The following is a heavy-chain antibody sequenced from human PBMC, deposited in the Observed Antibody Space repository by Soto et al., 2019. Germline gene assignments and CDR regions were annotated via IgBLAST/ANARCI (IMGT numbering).Heavy chain of an antibody. D-gene: IGHD3-10*01. CDR2: FHSSGAT. CDR1: DGSISSADYY. V-gene: IGHV4-30-4*01. CDR3: ASICFGDFDY. J-gene: IGHJ4*01. Sequence: QVQLQESGPGLVKPSQTLSLTCTVSDGSISSADYYWSWIREPPGKGLEWIGYFHSSGATYKDPSLKSRVTISVDSSKNQISLKLDSVTAADTAVYYCASICFGDFDYWGHGTLVTVSS.